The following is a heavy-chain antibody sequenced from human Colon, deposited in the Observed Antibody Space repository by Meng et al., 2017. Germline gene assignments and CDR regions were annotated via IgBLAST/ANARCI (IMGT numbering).Heavy chain of an antibody. D-gene: IGHD2-21*02. V-gene: IGHV3-23*01. CDR3: AKYCGGGCFRNFDS. J-gene: IGHJ4*01. CDR2: IGGDGYGI. CDR1: GFTFNSYA. Sequence: GGSLRLSCAASGFTFNSYALTWVRRAPGKGLAWFSVIGGDGYGIQYADSVKGRFTISRDNSKNTLYLQMNSLRVEDTAVYYCAKYCGGGCFRNFDSWGHGTLVTVSS.